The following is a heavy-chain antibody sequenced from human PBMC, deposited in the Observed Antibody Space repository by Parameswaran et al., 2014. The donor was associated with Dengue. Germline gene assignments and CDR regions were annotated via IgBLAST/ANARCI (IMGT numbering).Heavy chain of an antibody. D-gene: IGHD2-2*01. CDR3: ARHIYCSSTSCYARGHYYYGMDV. V-gene: IGHV4-59*08. J-gene: IGHJ6*02. CDR2: IYYSGST. Sequence: VRQAPGKGLEWIGYIYYSGSTNYNPSLKSRVTVSVDTSKNQFSLKLSSVTAADTAVYYCARHIYCSSTSCYARGHYYYGMDVWAKGPRSPSP.